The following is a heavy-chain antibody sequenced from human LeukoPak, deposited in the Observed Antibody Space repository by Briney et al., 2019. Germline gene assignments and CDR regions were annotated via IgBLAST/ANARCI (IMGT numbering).Heavy chain of an antibody. V-gene: IGHV1-18*01. CDR3: ARQVDTTMALPDY. CDR1: VYTFTSYG. D-gene: IGHD5-18*01. CDR2: ISTYNDNT. J-gene: IGHJ4*02. Sequence: EASVKVSCKTSVYTFTSYGMSWVRQAPGQRLEWMGWISTYNDNTNYAQKFRGRVTMTTDTSTSTVYMELRSLGSDDTAIYYCARQVDTTMALPDYWGQGTLVTVSS.